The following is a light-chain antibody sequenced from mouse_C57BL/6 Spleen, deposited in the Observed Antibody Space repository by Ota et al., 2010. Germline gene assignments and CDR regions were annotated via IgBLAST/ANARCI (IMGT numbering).Light chain of an antibody. CDR1: QDVGTA. CDR2: WAS. CDR3: QQYSSYPLT. J-gene: IGKJ5*01. Sequence: DIVMTQSQKFMSTSVGDRVSXTCKASQDVGTAVAWYQQKPGQSPKLLIYWASTRHTGVPDRFTGSGSGTDFTLTISNVQSEDLADYFCQQYSSYPLTFGAGTKLELK. V-gene: IGKV6-23*01.